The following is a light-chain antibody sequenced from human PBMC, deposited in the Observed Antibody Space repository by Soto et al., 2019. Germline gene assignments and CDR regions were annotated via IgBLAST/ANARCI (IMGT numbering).Light chain of an antibody. CDR3: QAWDNNIHVV. J-gene: IGLJ2*01. CDR1: KLGDKY. Sequence: SYELTQPPSVSVSPGQTASITCSGDKLGDKYACWYQQKPGQSPVLVIYQDIKRPSGIPGRFSGSNSGNTATLTISGTQAMDEADYYCQAWDNNIHVVFGGGTKLTVL. CDR2: QDI. V-gene: IGLV3-1*01.